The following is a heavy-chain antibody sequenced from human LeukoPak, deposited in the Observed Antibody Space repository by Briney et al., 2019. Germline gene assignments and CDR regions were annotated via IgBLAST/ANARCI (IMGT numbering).Heavy chain of an antibody. J-gene: IGHJ4*02. Sequence: SETLSLTCTVSGGSIRISSYCWDWIRQPPGKGLEWIGRIYTSGSTNYNPSLKSRVTMSVDTSKNQFSLKLSSVTAADTAVYYCARLDTMIGLDYWGQGTLVTVSS. CDR2: IYTSGST. CDR1: GGSIRISSYC. CDR3: ARLDTMIGLDY. D-gene: IGHD3-22*01. V-gene: IGHV4-61*05.